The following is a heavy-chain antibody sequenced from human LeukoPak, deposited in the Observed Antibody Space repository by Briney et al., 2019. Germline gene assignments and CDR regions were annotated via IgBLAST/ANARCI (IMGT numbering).Heavy chain of an antibody. CDR1: GYTFINYG. Sequence: ASVKVSCKASGYTFINYGISWVRQAPGQGLEWMGWISAENGNTGYVENLQGRVTMTTDTSTSTAYMELRSLRSDDTAVYYCARGGRKYSSSWYFDYWGQGTLVTVSS. CDR3: ARGGRKYSSSWYFDY. CDR2: ISAENGNT. V-gene: IGHV1-18*01. D-gene: IGHD6-13*01. J-gene: IGHJ4*02.